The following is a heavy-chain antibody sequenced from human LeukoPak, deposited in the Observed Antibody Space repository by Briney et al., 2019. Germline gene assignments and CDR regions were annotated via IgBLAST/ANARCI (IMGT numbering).Heavy chain of an antibody. D-gene: IGHD5-24*01. V-gene: IGHV4-34*01. J-gene: IGHJ4*02. CDR3: ARDEDGWHYFDY. CDR1: GGSFRDYY. Sequence: SETLSLTCAVYGGSFRDYYWSWIRQTPGEGLQWIGGIKHSGSTDYNPSLKSRVTMSIDTSKNQFSLKLSSVTAADTAVYYCARDEDGWHYFDYWGQGTLVTVSS. CDR2: IKHSGST.